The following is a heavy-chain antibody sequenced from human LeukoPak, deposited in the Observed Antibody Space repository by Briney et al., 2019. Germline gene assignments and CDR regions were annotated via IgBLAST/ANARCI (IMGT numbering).Heavy chain of an antibody. V-gene: IGHV4-39*01. D-gene: IGHD6-6*01. CDR1: GGSISSSSHF. J-gene: IGHJ4*02. CDR2: IYYSGST. Sequence: SEILSLTCTVSGGSISSSSHFWGWVRQPPGKGLEWIGSIYYSGSTYSNPSLKSRVTISVDTSKNQFSLKLSSVTAADTAVYHCARSQYSSSSRYYFDYWGQGTLVTVSS. CDR3: ARSQYSSSSRYYFDY.